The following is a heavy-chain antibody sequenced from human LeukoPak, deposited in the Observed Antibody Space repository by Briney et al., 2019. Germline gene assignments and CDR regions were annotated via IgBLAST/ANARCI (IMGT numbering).Heavy chain of an antibody. V-gene: IGHV3-48*03. CDR2: ISSSGSTI. CDR3: VRVNTYYYDSSPS. D-gene: IGHD3-22*01. CDR1: GFTFSSYE. Sequence: GSLRLSCAASGFTFSSYEMNWVRQAPGKGLERVSYISSSGSTIYYADSVKGRFTISRDNAKNSLYLQMNSLRAEDTAVYYCVRVNTYYYDSSPSWGQGTLVIVSS. J-gene: IGHJ4*02.